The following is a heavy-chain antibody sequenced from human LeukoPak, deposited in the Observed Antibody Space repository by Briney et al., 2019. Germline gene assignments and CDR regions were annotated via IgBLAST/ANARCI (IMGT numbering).Heavy chain of an antibody. CDR3: ASTVVTPSGVVDY. Sequence: PSETLSLTCTVSGGSISSSSYYWGWIRQPPGKGLEWIGEINHSGSTNYNPSLKSRVTISVDTSKNQFSLKLSSVTAADTAVYYCASTVVTPSGVVDYWGQGTLVTVSS. CDR1: GGSISSSSYY. CDR2: INHSGST. V-gene: IGHV4-39*07. J-gene: IGHJ4*02. D-gene: IGHD4-23*01.